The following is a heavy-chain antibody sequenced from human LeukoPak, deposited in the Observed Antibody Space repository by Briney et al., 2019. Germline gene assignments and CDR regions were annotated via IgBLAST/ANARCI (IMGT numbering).Heavy chain of an antibody. V-gene: IGHV1-46*01. CDR1: GYTFTSYY. D-gene: IGHD6-13*01. Sequence: ASVKVSCKASGYTFTSYYMHWVRQAPGQGLEWMGIINPSGGSTSYAQKFQGKVTMTRDMSTSTVYMELSSLRSEDTAVYYCARDFRIAAAGTGYWGQGTLVTVSS. J-gene: IGHJ4*02. CDR3: ARDFRIAAAGTGY. CDR2: INPSGGST.